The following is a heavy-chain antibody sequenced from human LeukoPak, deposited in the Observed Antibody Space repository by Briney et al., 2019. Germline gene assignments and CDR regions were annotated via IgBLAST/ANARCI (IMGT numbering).Heavy chain of an antibody. V-gene: IGHV1-8*01. D-gene: IGHD3-22*01. CDR3: ARALSYDSSGYPNWFDP. Sequence: GASVKVSCKASGYTFTRYDINWVRQATGQGLEWMGWMNPNSGNTGYAQKFQGRVTMTRDTSISTAYMELSSLRSEDTAVYYCARALSYDSSGYPNWFDPWGQGTLVTVSS. CDR1: GYTFTRYD. CDR2: MNPNSGNT. J-gene: IGHJ5*02.